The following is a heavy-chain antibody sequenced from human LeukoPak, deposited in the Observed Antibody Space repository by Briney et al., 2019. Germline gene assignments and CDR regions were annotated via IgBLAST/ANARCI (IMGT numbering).Heavy chain of an antibody. D-gene: IGHD2-2*01. Sequence: GGSLRLSCAASGFTFSRYWMHWVRQAPGKGLVWVSRIDFDGSGTPYADSVRGRFTLSRDNAKNTLYLQMNSLRAEDTAVYYCVRDGEGSTPFDSWGQGTLVTVSS. J-gene: IGHJ4*02. CDR1: GFTFSRYW. CDR2: IDFDGSGT. V-gene: IGHV3-74*01. CDR3: VRDGEGSTPFDS.